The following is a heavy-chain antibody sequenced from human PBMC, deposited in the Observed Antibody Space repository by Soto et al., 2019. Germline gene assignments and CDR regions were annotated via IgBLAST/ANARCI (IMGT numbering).Heavy chain of an antibody. Sequence: QVQLQESGPGLVKPSQTLSLTCTVSGGSISSGGYYWSWIRQHPGKGLEWIGYIYYSGSTYYNPSLKSRVTIXXDXSXXQFSLKLSSVTAADTAVYYCARSTGSYALNGAFDIWGQGTMVTVSS. D-gene: IGHD1-26*01. CDR2: IYYSGST. V-gene: IGHV4-31*03. CDR3: ARSTGSYALNGAFDI. J-gene: IGHJ3*02. CDR1: GGSISSGGYY.